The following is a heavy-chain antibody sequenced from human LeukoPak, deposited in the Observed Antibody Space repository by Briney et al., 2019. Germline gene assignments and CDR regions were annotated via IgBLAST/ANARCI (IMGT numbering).Heavy chain of an antibody. J-gene: IGHJ3*02. CDR2: INSDGSST. V-gene: IGHV3-74*01. D-gene: IGHD6-6*01. CDR3: ARHLHLEYSSSSDALDI. Sequence: GGSLRLSCAASRFTFSSYWMHWVRQAPGKGLVWVSRINSDGSSTSYADSVKGRFTISRDNAKNTLYLQMNSLRAEDTAVYYCARHLHLEYSSSSDALDIWGQGTMVTVSS. CDR1: RFTFSSYW.